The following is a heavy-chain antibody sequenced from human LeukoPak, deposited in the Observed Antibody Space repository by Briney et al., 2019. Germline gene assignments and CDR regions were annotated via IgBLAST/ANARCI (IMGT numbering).Heavy chain of an antibody. Sequence: SETLSLTCTVSGGSVSSGSYYWSWLRQPPGTGLEWIGYIYYSGSTNYNPSLKSRVTMSVDTSKNQFSLKLSSVTAADTAVYYCARARSTSCYFCFDYWGQGTLVTVSS. D-gene: IGHD2-2*01. V-gene: IGHV4-61*01. CDR1: GGSVSSGSYY. CDR3: ARARSTSCYFCFDY. CDR2: IYYSGST. J-gene: IGHJ4*02.